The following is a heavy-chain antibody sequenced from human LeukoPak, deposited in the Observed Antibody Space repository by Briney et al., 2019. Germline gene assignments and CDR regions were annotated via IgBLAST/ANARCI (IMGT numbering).Heavy chain of an antibody. V-gene: IGHV3-7*01. Sequence: PGRSLRLSCAASGFTFNDYWMSWVRQAPGKGLEWVANIKQDGSEKYYVDSVRGRLTISRDNAENSLFLQMNRLRVEDTAVYYCTRDFGRSSYYFDFWGQGTLVTVSS. D-gene: IGHD3-3*01. CDR3: TRDFGRSSYYFDF. CDR2: IKQDGSEK. J-gene: IGHJ4*02. CDR1: GFTFNDYW.